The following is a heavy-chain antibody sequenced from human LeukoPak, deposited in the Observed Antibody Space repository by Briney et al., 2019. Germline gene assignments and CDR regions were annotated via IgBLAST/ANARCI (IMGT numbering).Heavy chain of an antibody. Sequence: PETLSLTCAVSGYSISSGYYWGWIRQPPGKGLEWIGSIYHRGSTYYNPSLKSRVTISVDTSKNQFSLKLSSVTAADTAVYYCARHAPHSSGWYSWDYWGQGTLVTVSS. CDR2: IYHRGST. CDR3: ARHAPHSSGWYSWDY. D-gene: IGHD6-19*01. J-gene: IGHJ4*02. CDR1: GYSISSGYY. V-gene: IGHV4-38-2*01.